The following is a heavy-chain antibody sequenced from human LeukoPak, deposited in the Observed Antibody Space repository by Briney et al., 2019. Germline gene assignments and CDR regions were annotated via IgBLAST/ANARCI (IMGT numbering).Heavy chain of an antibody. J-gene: IGHJ4*02. CDR1: GFTFSSYA. Sequence: GGSLRLSXAASGFTFSSYAMSWVRQAPGKGLEWVSAISGSGGSTYYADSVKGRFTISRDNSKNTLYLQMNSLRAEDTAVYYCAEDRGNIVVVPAAMVFDYWGQGTLVTVSS. CDR2: ISGSGGST. V-gene: IGHV3-23*01. D-gene: IGHD2-2*01. CDR3: AEDRGNIVVVPAAMVFDY.